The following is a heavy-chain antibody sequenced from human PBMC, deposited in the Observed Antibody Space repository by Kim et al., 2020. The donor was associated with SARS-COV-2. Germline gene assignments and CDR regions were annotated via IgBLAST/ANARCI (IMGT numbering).Heavy chain of an antibody. CDR1: GFTFSSYS. CDR2: ISSSSSYI. V-gene: IGHV3-21*01. D-gene: IGHD3-10*01. J-gene: IGHJ6*02. Sequence: GGSLRLSCAASGFTFSSYSMNWVRQAPGKGLEWVSSISSSSSYIYYADSVKGRFTISRDNAKNSLYLQMNSLRAEDTAVYYCARDYGDSTFPYIPYGSGSYYTATRYYYYYGMDVWGQGTTVTVSS. CDR3: ARDYGDSTFPYIPYGSGSYYTATRYYYYYGMDV.